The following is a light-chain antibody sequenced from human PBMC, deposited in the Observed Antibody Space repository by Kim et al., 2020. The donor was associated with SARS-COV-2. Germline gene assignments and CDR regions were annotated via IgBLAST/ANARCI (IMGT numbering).Light chain of an antibody. Sequence: EIVMTQSPATLSVSPGERATLSCRASQSVRSNLAWYQQKPSQAPRLIIYAASTRATGIPARFSGSGSGTDFSLTISSLEPEDFAIYYCQQRTNWPITFGQGTRLEIK. CDR1: QSVRSN. CDR2: AAS. J-gene: IGKJ5*01. V-gene: IGKV3-15*01. CDR3: QQRTNWPIT.